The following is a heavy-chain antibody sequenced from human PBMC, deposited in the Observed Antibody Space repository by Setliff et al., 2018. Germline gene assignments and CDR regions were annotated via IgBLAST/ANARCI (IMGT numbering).Heavy chain of an antibody. J-gene: IGHJ4*02. V-gene: IGHV3-73*01. CDR2: IRSRADSYAT. CDR1: GFTFSGSA. Sequence: PGGSLRLSCAASGFTFSGSAVYWVRQASGRGLEWVGRIRSRADSYATAYAASVKARFTISRDDSKNTAYLQVNSLKTEDMAVYYCAITMTTGVDFFDYWGQGTLVTVSS. D-gene: IGHD4-17*01. CDR3: AITMTTGVDFFDY.